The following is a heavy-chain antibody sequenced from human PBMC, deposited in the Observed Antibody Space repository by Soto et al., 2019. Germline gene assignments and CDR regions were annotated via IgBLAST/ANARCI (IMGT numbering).Heavy chain of an antibody. V-gene: IGHV1-2*04. CDR2: INPNSGGT. J-gene: IGHJ3*02. CDR3: ARDLDCSGGSCCSGGRGAFDS. Sequence: ASVKVSCKASGYTFTGYYMHWVRQAPGQGLEWMGWINPNSGGTNYAQKFQGWVTMTRDTSISTAYMELSRLRSDDTAVYYCARDLDCSGGSCCSGGRGAFDSRGQGTMVTVSS. D-gene: IGHD2-15*01. CDR1: GYTFTGYY.